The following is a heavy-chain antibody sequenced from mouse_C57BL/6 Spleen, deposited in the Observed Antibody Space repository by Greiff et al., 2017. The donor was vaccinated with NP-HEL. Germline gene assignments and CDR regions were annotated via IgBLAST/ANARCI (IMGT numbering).Heavy chain of an antibody. CDR2: IDPSDSYT. V-gene: IGHV1-59*01. CDR1: GYTFTSYW. D-gene: IGHD2-3*01. Sequence: VQLQQSGAELVRPGTSVKLSCKASGYTFTSYWMHWVKQRPGQGLEWIGVIDPSDSYTNYNQKFKGKATLTVDTSSSTAYMQLSSLTSEDSAVYYCVDGYYDYWGQGTTLTVSS. CDR3: VDGYYDY. J-gene: IGHJ2*01.